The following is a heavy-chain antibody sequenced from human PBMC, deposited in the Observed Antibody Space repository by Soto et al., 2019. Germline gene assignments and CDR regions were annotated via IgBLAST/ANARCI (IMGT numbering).Heavy chain of an antibody. J-gene: IGHJ4*02. CDR2: IIPIFGTA. V-gene: IGHV1-69*13. Sequence: SVKVSCKASGGTCSIYAISCVRQSPGQWLDWMGGIIPIFGTANYAQKFQGRVTITADESTSTAYMELSSLRSEDTAVYYCARAQTRGRDYWGQGTLVTVSS. CDR3: ARAQTRGRDY. CDR1: GGTCSIYA.